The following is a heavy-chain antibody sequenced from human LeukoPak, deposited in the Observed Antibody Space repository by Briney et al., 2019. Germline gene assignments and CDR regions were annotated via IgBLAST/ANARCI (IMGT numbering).Heavy chain of an antibody. CDR1: GFTFSSYW. D-gene: IGHD4-17*01. CDR2: IKQDGSEK. V-gene: IGHV3-7*01. J-gene: IGHJ4*02. CDR3: ARDNANYGEYDIHYFDY. Sequence: GGSLRLSCAASGFTFSSYWMSWVRQAPGKGLEWVANIKQDGSEKYYVDSVKGRFTISRDNAKNSLYLQMNSLRAEDTAVYYCARDNANYGEYDIHYFDYWGQGTLVTVSS.